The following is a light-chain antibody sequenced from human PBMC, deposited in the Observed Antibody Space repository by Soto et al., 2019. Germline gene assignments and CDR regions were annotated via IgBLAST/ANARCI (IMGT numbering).Light chain of an antibody. J-gene: IGKJ4*01. CDR3: QPAHSFPLT. CDR1: QGISSW. CDR2: AAS. Sequence: QVSHSAASVSSYIRDIVTITCRASQGISSWLAWYQQKPGKAPKLLIYAASSLQSGVPSRFSGSGPGTDFTLTLSSLQPEDFATSYCQPAHSFPLTLGGGTKVDI. V-gene: IGKV1-12*01.